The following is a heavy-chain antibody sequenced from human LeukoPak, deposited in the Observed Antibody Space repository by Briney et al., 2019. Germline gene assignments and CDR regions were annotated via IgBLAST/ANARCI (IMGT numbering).Heavy chain of an antibody. CDR2: ISPNSGGT. J-gene: IGHJ4*02. CDR3: ASWGSHCSSTSCYPYYFDY. Sequence: ASVKVSCKASGYTFTGYYMHWVRQAPGQGLEWMGWISPNSGGTNYAQKFQGRVTMTRDTSISTAYMELSRLRSDDTAVYYCASWGSHCSSTSCYPYYFDYWGQGTLVTVSS. CDR1: GYTFTGYY. V-gene: IGHV1-2*02. D-gene: IGHD2-2*01.